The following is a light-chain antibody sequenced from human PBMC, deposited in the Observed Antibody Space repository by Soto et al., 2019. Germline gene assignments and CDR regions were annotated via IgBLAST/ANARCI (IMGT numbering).Light chain of an antibody. CDR1: SSDVGSYNF. J-gene: IGLJ1*01. CDR3: CSYAGSSTWV. Sequence: QSALTQPASVSGSPGQSITISCTGTSSDVGSYNFVSWYQQHPGKAPKVMIYEVSKRPSGVSNRFSGSKSGNTASLTISGLQAEDEADYYCCSYAGSSTWVFGTGTKVTVL. CDR2: EVS. V-gene: IGLV2-23*02.